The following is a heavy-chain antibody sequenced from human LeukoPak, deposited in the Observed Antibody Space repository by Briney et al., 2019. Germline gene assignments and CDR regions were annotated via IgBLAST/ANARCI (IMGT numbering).Heavy chain of an antibody. D-gene: IGHD6-19*01. J-gene: IGHJ4*02. CDR3: AKGPRQWLADYYFDY. CDR2: INQGGSQK. Sequence: GGSLRLSCAASGFTSSNYWMSWVRQAPGKGLEWVGNINQGGSQKYYVDSVRGRFTLSRDNRKNSLYLQMNSLRAEDTALYYCAKGPRQWLADYYFDYWGQGTLVTVSS. V-gene: IGHV3-7*03. CDR1: GFTSSNYW.